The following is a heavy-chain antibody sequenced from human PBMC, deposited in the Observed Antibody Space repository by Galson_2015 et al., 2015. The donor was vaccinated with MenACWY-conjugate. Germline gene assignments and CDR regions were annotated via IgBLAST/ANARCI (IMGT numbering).Heavy chain of an antibody. CDR2: INSDGSST. V-gene: IGHV3-74*03. J-gene: IGHJ4*02. D-gene: IGHD3-10*02. CDR1: EVSFTNSW. Sequence: SLRLSCAASEVSFTNSWMHWVRQAPGKGLVWVSRINSDGSSTTYADSVKGRFTISRDNAKNTLYLQMNSLRGEDTAVYYCARAYRATRVPHIGYWGQGTLVTVSS. CDR3: ARAYRATRVPHIGY.